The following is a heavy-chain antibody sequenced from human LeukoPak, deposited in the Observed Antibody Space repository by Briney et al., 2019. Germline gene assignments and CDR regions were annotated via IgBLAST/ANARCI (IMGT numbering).Heavy chain of an antibody. CDR1: GYTFTSYY. CDR2: INPSGGST. CDR3: ARGKRFLEWFDYYYYGMDV. Sequence: ASVKVSCKASGYTFTSYYVHWVRQAPGQGLEWMGIINPSGGSTSYAQKFQGRVTMTRDTSTSTVYMELSSLRSEDTAVYYCARGKRFLEWFDYYYYGMDVWGQGTTVTVSS. V-gene: IGHV1-46*01. J-gene: IGHJ6*02. D-gene: IGHD3-3*01.